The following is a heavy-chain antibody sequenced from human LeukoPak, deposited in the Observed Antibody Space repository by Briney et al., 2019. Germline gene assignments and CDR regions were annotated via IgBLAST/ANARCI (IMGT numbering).Heavy chain of an antibody. CDR3: AHSFPLTSYYSDAFDI. J-gene: IGHJ3*02. D-gene: IGHD3-9*01. V-gene: IGHV2-5*02. CDR2: IYWDDDK. Sequence: SGPTLVKPTQTLTLTCTFSGFSLSTSGVGVGWIRQPPGKALEWLALIYWDDDKRYSPSLKSRLTITKDTSKNQVVLTMTNMDPVDTATYYCAHSFPLTSYYSDAFDIWGQGTMVTVSS. CDR1: GFSLSTSGVG.